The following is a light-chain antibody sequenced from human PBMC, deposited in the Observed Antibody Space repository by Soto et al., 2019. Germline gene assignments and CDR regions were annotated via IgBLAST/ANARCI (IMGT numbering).Light chain of an antibody. CDR3: LQYANLLRT. Sequence: ILLTQSPATLSLSPGERATLSCRASQSVSSNLAWYQQKTGQAPRILIYAASDRDTGIPGRFSGSGSGTDFTLTISSLEPEDVAMDYCLQYANLLRTFGQGTKVDIK. CDR1: QSVSSN. V-gene: IGKV3D-11*03. CDR2: AAS. J-gene: IGKJ1*01.